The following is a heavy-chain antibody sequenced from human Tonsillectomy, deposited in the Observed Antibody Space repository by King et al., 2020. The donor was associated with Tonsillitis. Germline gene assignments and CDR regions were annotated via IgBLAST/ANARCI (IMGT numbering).Heavy chain of an antibody. CDR1: GFIVRNSY. CDR2: IYPDGET. V-gene: IGHV3-66*01. CDR3: ARGALVTGGMTQWYFEL. J-gene: IGHJ2*01. D-gene: IGHD1-1*01. Sequence: VQLVESGGGLVQPGGSLTLSCAASGFIVRNSYMSSVRQAPGKGLKWGSVIYPDGETYYADSVTGRFIISRDNSKNTLYLQMHSLRAEDTAVYYCARGALVTGGMTQWYFELWGRGTPVTVSS.